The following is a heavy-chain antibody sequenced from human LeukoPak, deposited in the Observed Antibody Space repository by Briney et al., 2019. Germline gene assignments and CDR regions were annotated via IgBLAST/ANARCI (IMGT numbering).Heavy chain of an antibody. CDR3: ARDLFWTGFYYFDF. CDR1: GYTFTDYY. J-gene: IGHJ4*02. V-gene: IGHV1-2*02. Sequence: ASVKVSCKASGYTFTDYYMHWIRQAPGQGLEWMGWIALNTGVTHSAQKFQHRVTMTRDTSISTAYLELTRLTSDDTAVYYCARDLFWTGFYYFDFWGQGTLVTVSS. CDR2: IALNTGVT. D-gene: IGHD3/OR15-3a*01.